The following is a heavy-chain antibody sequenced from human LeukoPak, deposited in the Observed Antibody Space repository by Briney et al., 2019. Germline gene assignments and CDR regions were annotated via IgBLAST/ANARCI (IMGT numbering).Heavy chain of an antibody. CDR3: ASESYDFWSGYXLGMDV. D-gene: IGHD3-3*01. J-gene: IGHJ6*02. CDR1: GGSFSGYY. Sequence: PSETLSLTCAVYGGSFSGYYWSWIRQPPGKGLEWIGEINHSGSTNYNPSLKSRVTISVDTSKNQFSLKLSSVTAADTAVYYCASESYDFWSGYXLGMDVWGQGTTVTVSS. CDR2: INHSGST. V-gene: IGHV4-34*01.